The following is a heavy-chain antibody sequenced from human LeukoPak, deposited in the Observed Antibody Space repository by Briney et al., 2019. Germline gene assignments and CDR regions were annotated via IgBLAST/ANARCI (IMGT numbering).Heavy chain of an antibody. J-gene: IGHJ4*02. Sequence: GGSLRLSCTASGFTLNNYAMNWVRQAPGKGLEWVAAVTGPGDTTYYADSVKGRFIISRDSFKDTLYLQMNRLGAEDTALYYSAKGAAIDHWGQGTLVTVSS. D-gene: IGHD2-21*01. CDR2: VTGPGDTT. V-gene: IGHV3-23*01. CDR3: AKGAAIDH. CDR1: GFTLNNYA.